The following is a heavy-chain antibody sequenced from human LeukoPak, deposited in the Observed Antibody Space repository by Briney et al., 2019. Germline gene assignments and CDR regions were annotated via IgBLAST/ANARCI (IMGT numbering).Heavy chain of an antibody. Sequence: PGGSLRLSCAASGFTFSSYSMNWVRQAPGKGLEWVSSISSSSSYIYYADSVKGRFTISRDNAKNSLYLQMNSLRAEDTAVYYCARYLDCSSTSCLYYYCGMDVWGQGTTVTVSS. V-gene: IGHV3-21*01. CDR3: ARYLDCSSTSCLYYYCGMDV. CDR1: GFTFSSYS. J-gene: IGHJ6*02. D-gene: IGHD2-2*01. CDR2: ISSSSSYI.